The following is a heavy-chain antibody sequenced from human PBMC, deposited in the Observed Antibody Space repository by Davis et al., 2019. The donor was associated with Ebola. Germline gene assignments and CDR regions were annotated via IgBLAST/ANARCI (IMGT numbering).Heavy chain of an antibody. Sequence: GGSLRLSCAASGFSLSGHYMSWVRQAPGKGLEWVSVIYTGGTTYYADSVKDRFTISRDNSNNTLYLQMNSLRAEDTALYYCARHYNYDTSGLDLWGQGTLVTVSS. V-gene: IGHV3-66*04. D-gene: IGHD3-22*01. J-gene: IGHJ5*02. CDR2: IYTGGTT. CDR3: ARHYNYDTSGLDL. CDR1: GFSLSGHY.